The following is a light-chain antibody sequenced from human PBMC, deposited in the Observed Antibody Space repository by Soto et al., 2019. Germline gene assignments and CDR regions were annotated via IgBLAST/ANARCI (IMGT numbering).Light chain of an antibody. CDR2: DAS. CDR3: QQRGNWPPIT. V-gene: IGKV3-11*01. Sequence: EIVLTQSPATLSLSPGERATLSCRASQSIGTFFAWYQQKPGQAPRLLIYDASTRATGIPARFSGSGSGTDFTLTINSLEPEDFAVYYCQQRGNWPPITFGQGTRLEIK. J-gene: IGKJ5*01. CDR1: QSIGTF.